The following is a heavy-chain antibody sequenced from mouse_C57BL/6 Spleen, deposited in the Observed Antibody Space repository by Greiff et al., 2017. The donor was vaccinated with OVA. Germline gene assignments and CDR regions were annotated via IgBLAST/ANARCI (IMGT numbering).Heavy chain of an antibody. D-gene: IGHD2-4*01. V-gene: IGHV1-81*01. Sequence: VQLQQSGAELARPGASVKLSCKASGYTFTSYGISWVKQRTGQGLEWIGEIYPRSGNTYYNEKFKGKATLTADKSSSTAYVELRSLTSEDSAVYFCARARVYYDYYRDAMDYWGQGTSVTVSS. J-gene: IGHJ4*01. CDR1: GYTFTSYG. CDR3: ARARVYYDYYRDAMDY. CDR2: IYPRSGNT.